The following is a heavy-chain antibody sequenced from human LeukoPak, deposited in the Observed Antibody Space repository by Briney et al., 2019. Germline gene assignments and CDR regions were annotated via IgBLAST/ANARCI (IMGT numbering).Heavy chain of an antibody. Sequence: PSGTLSLTCTVSGGSIGSHYWSWIRQPPGKGLEWIGSIYYSGSTNYNPSLKSRFPISVDTSKDQFSLKLGSVTAADTAVYYCAGCILSGYWNYWGQGTLDGVSS. CDR2: IYYSGST. J-gene: IGHJ4*02. V-gene: IGHV4-59*11. D-gene: IGHD3-9*01. CDR1: GGSIGSHY. CDR3: AGCILSGYWNY.